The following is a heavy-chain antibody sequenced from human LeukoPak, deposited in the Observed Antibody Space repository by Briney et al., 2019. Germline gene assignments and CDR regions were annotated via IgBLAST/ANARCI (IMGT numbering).Heavy chain of an antibody. Sequence: SETLSLTCEVSGGSMRSSSYYWGWIRQPPGKGLEWIGSIYYVGTTFYNPSLTSRITISADTSKNQFSLNLNSVTAADTAVYYCARGRGYSGYDFSYYYYYMDVWGKGTTVTVSS. CDR1: GGSMRSSSYY. V-gene: IGHV4-39*07. CDR3: ARGRGYSGYDFSYYYYYMDV. D-gene: IGHD5-12*01. J-gene: IGHJ6*03. CDR2: IYYVGTT.